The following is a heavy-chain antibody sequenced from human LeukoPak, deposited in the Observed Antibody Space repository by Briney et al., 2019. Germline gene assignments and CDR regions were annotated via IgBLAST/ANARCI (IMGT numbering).Heavy chain of an antibody. CDR1: GFTFSSYA. CDR3: ARDYFYPMDV. Sequence: PGGSLRLSCAASGFTFSSYAMSWVRQAPGKGLEWVANIKHDGSEKYYVDSVKGRFTISRDNAKNSLYLQMNSLRAEDTAVYYCARDYFYPMDVWGQGTTVTVSS. J-gene: IGHJ6*02. V-gene: IGHV3-7*04. CDR2: IKHDGSEK.